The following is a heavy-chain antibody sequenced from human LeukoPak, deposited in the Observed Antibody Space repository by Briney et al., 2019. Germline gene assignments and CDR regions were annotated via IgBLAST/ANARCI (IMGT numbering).Heavy chain of an antibody. J-gene: IGHJ4*02. Sequence: PSDTLSLTCSVSGGSMSSYYWSWIRQPPGKGLVWIGYIYYSGSTNYNPSLKSRVTISVDTSKNKFSLKLSPVTAADTAVYYCARVMVKPRAPGHFDYWGQGTLVTVSS. CDR1: GGSMSSYY. V-gene: IGHV4-59*08. CDR3: ARVMVKPRAPGHFDY. CDR2: IYYSGST. D-gene: IGHD2-21*01.